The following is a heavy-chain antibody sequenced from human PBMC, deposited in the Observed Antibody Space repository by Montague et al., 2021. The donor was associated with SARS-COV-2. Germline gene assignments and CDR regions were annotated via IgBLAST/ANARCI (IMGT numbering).Heavy chain of an antibody. CDR1: GVSVTDYY. J-gene: IGHJ4*02. Sequence: SETLSLTCTVSGVSVTDYYWSWIRQPPGKGLEWVGDVFYNKGTNFNPSLTSRVAISVDTSKNQFSLRLTSVTAADTAFYYCVRHPNYDGLNGPSDFWAQGTLVTVSS. V-gene: IGHV4-59*08. CDR3: VRHPNYDGLNGPSDF. D-gene: IGHD3-9*01. CDR2: VFYNKGT.